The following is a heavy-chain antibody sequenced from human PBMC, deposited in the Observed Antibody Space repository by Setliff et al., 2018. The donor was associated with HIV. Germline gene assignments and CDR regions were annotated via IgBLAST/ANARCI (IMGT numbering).Heavy chain of an antibody. CDR3: ARGVRDNSGWSSYYFDY. J-gene: IGHJ4*02. D-gene: IGHD6-19*01. CDR2: TNHSGRT. V-gene: IGHV4-34*01. Sequence: SETLSLTCAVYGGSFSGYYWSWIRQPPGKGLEWIGETNHSGRTNYNPSLESRVTTSVDTSKKQFSLRLTSVTAADTAVYYCARGVRDNSGWSSYYFDYWGQGTLVTVSS. CDR1: GGSFSGYY.